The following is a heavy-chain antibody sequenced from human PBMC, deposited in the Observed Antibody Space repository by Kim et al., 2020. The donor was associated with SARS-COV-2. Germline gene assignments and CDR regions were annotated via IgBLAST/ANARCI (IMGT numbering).Heavy chain of an antibody. V-gene: IGHV3-74*01. J-gene: IGHJ5*02. D-gene: IGHD1-26*01. CDR3: ARDTRYSGGYYGVYEWFDP. Sequence: KGRFTISRDNAKSALYLQLESLRADDTAVYYCARDTRYSGGYYGVYEWFDPWGQGTLVTVSS.